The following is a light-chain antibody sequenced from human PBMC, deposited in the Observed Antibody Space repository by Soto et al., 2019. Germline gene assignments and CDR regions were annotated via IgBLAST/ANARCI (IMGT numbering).Light chain of an antibody. J-gene: IGKJ4*01. V-gene: IGKV3-11*01. CDR2: AAS. Sequence: EIVLTQSPATLSLSPGERATLSCRASRSVGNNLAWYQKKPGQAPGLLIYAASTRATGIPARFSGSGSGTDFTLTISSLKPEDCAVYYCQQDADWTLTFGGGTMVEIK. CDR1: RSVGNN. CDR3: QQDADWTLT.